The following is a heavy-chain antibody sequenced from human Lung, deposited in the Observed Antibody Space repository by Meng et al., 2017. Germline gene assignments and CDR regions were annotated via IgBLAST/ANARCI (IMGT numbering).Heavy chain of an antibody. CDR2: VSGSDDIA. J-gene: IGHJ4*02. V-gene: IGHV3-23*01. CDR1: GFTFSGYA. Sequence: EVQLLESGGGLVQPGGSLRLSCAACGFTFSGYAMTWVRQAPGKWLEWVSRVSGSDDIAYYGDSVKGRVTISRDNSKNTLYLQMNSLRAEDTAVYFCAKDLGASSSYYFDYWGQGTLVTVSS. D-gene: IGHD6-6*01. CDR3: AKDLGASSSYYFDY.